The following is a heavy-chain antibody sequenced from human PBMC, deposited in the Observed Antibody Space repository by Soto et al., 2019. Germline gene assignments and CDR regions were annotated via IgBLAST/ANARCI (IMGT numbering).Heavy chain of an antibody. V-gene: IGHV1-8*01. D-gene: IGHD6-25*01. CDR1: GYTFATYD. CDR2: MNPNTGNT. J-gene: IGHJ4*02. Sequence: QVQLVQSGAEVKKPGASVKVSCKASGYTFATYDFAWVRQATGQGLEWMGWMNPNTGNTGYAQAFRGRVTMTRNTSITTAYMELSSLRSEDTAVYFCARRKERSGPYYLDYCGQGTLVTVSS. CDR3: ARRKERSGPYYLDY.